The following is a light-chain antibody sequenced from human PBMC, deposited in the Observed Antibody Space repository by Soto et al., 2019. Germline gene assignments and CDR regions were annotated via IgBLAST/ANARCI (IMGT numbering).Light chain of an antibody. V-gene: IGKV3-11*01. J-gene: IGKJ4*01. Sequence: DIVVTQSPGALSLSPGERATLSCRASQSVSNYLAWYQQKPGQAPRLLIYDAVKRATCIPARFSGSGSGTDFTLTISSLEPEDFGVYYCQQRSDWPLTFGGGTKVEIK. CDR2: DAV. CDR3: QQRSDWPLT. CDR1: QSVSNY.